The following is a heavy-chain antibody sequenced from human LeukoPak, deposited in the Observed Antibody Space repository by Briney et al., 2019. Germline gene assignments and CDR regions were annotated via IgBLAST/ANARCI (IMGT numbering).Heavy chain of an antibody. Sequence: PGGSLRLSCAASGFTFSSYAMSWVRQAPGKGLEWVSAISGSGGSTYYADSVKGRFTISRDNSKNTLYLQMNSLRAEDTAVYFCAKERGICGSTSCSLDWFDPWGQGTLVTVSS. CDR2: ISGSGGST. CDR3: AKERGICGSTSCSLDWFDP. CDR1: GFTFSSYA. V-gene: IGHV3-23*01. J-gene: IGHJ5*02. D-gene: IGHD2-2*01.